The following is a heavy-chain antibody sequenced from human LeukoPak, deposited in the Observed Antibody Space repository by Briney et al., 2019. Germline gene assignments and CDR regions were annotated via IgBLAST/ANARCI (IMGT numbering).Heavy chain of an antibody. D-gene: IGHD3-10*01. CDR1: GYTFTGYY. J-gene: IGHJ4*02. V-gene: IGHV1-2*02. Sequence: GASVKVSCKASGYTFTGYYMFWVRQAPGQGLEWMGWVNPNSGGTNYAQTFQGRVVMTRDTSISTAYMEVSSLRSDDAAVYYCARSPDLIYFDYWGQGTLVTVSS. CDR2: VNPNSGGT. CDR3: ARSPDLIYFDY.